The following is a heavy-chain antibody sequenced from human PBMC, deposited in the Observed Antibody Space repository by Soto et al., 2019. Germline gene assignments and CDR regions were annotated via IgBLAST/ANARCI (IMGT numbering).Heavy chain of an antibody. V-gene: IGHV4-31*03. CDR1: GGSISSGGYY. J-gene: IGHJ4*02. CDR3: ARIAPPRPIEWVFDY. D-gene: IGHD1-26*01. CDR2: IYYSGST. Sequence: PSETLSLTCTVSGGSISSGGYYWSWIRQHPGKGLEWIGYIYYSGSTYYNPSLKSRVTISVDTSKNQFSLKLSSVTAADTAVYYCARIAPPRPIEWVFDYWGQGTLVTVSS.